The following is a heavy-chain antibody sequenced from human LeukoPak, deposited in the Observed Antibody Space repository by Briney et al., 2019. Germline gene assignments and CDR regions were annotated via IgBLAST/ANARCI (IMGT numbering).Heavy chain of an antibody. CDR2: ISGSGGST. D-gene: IGHD3-9*01. CDR1: GFTFSSYA. CDR3: AKGLRYFDWFNSGYFDY. J-gene: IGHJ4*02. V-gene: IGHV3-23*01. Sequence: GGSLRLSCAASGFTFSSYAMSWVRQAPGKGLEWVSAISGSGGSTYYADSVKGRFTISRDNSKNTLYLQMNSLRAEDTAVYYCAKGLRYFDWFNSGYFDYWGQGTLVAVSS.